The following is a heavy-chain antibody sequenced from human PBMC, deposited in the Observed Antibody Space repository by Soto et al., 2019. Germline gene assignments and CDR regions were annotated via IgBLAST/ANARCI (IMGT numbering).Heavy chain of an antibody. D-gene: IGHD3-22*01. CDR1: GFTFSSYE. Sequence: GSLRLSCAASGFTFSSYEMNWVRQAPGKGLEWVSYISSSGSTIYYADSVKGRFTISRDNAKNSLYLQMNSLRAEDTAVYYCARDYEENGNKGGYYYYGMDLWGQGTTVTVSS. J-gene: IGHJ6*02. CDR2: ISSSGSTI. CDR3: ARDYEENGNKGGYYYYGMDL. V-gene: IGHV3-48*03.